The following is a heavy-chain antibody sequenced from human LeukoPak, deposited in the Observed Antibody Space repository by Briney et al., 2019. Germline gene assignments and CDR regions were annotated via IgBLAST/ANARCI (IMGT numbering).Heavy chain of an antibody. V-gene: IGHV4-61*02. CDR2: IYTSGST. D-gene: IGHD2-2*01. CDR1: GGSISSGSYY. CDR3: ARDPYCSSTSCSYGMDV. Sequence: PSETLSLTCTVSGGSISSGSYYWSWIRQPAGKGLEWIGRIYTSGSTNYNPSLKSRVTISVDTSKNQFSLKLSSVTAADTAVYYCARDPYCSSTSCSYGMDVWGQGTTVTVSS. J-gene: IGHJ6*02.